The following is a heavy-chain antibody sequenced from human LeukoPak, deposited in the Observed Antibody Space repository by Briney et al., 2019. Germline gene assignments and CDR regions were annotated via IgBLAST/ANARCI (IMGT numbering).Heavy chain of an antibody. D-gene: IGHD5-12*01. V-gene: IGHV4-59*01. Sequence: SETLPLTCTVSGGSISGSYWSWIRQPPGKGLEWIGYIYYSGSTHYNPSLKSRVTISVDTSKNHFSLKVSSVTAADTAVYYCARYVDIVTTSDAFDIWGQGTMVTVSS. CDR2: IYYSGST. CDR1: GGSISGSY. CDR3: ARYVDIVTTSDAFDI. J-gene: IGHJ3*02.